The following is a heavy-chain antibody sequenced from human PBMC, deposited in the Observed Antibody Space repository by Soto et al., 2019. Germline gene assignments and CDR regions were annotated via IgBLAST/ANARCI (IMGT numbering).Heavy chain of an antibody. CDR2: IYYSGST. Sequence: SETLSLTCAVSGYSISSSNWWGWIRQPPGKGLEWIGYIYYSGSTYYNPSLKSRVTMSVDTSKNQFSLKLSSVTAVDTAVYYCARNLRTVPNNNWFDPWGQGTLVTVSS. CDR3: ARNLRTVPNNNWFDP. J-gene: IGHJ5*02. CDR1: GYSISSSNW. V-gene: IGHV4-28*01. D-gene: IGHD4-17*01.